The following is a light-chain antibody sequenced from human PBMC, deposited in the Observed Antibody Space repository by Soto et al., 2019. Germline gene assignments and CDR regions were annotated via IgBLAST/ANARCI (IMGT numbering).Light chain of an antibody. V-gene: IGKV3-20*01. CDR3: HQYGSSPPYT. Sequence: EVVLTQSPGTLSLSPGESATLSCRASQSVSNNYFAWYQQKPGQAPRLLIFGSSDRATGIPDRFSGSGSGTGFTLTISRLEAEDFAVYYCHQYGSSPPYTFGQGTKLEIK. CDR1: QSVSNNY. J-gene: IGKJ2*01. CDR2: GSS.